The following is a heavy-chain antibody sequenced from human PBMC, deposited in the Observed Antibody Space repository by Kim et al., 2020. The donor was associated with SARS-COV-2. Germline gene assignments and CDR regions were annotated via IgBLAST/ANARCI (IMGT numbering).Heavy chain of an antibody. Sequence: GGSLRLSCAASGFTFSSYAMHWVRQAPGKGLEWVAVISYDGSNKYYADSVKGRFTISRDNSKNTLYLQMNSLRAEDTAVYYCARATRISSSPFDYWGQGT. CDR3: ARATRISSSPFDY. CDR2: ISYDGSNK. CDR1: GFTFSSYA. J-gene: IGHJ4*02. V-gene: IGHV3-30*04. D-gene: IGHD6-13*01.